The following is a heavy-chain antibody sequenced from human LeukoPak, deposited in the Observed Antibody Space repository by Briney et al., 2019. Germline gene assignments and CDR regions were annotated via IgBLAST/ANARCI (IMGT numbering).Heavy chain of an antibody. Sequence: GGSLRLSCAASGFTFSNYNINWVRQAPGKGLEWVSCISSRGSYIYYADSVKGRFTISRDNADNSLYLQMNSLRAEDTAVYYCTKDGRVASAINRPTYYYGMDVWGQGTTVIVS. CDR2: ISSRGSYI. CDR1: GFTFSNYN. J-gene: IGHJ6*02. CDR3: TKDGRVASAINRPTYYYGMDV. D-gene: IGHD5-18*01. V-gene: IGHV3-21*01.